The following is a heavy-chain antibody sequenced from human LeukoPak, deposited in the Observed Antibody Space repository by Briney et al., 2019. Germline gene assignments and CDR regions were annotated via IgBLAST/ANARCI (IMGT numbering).Heavy chain of an antibody. CDR1: GFTFSSYA. CDR3: AKETAERGYSYGFYYYYGMDV. V-gene: IGHV3-23*01. D-gene: IGHD5-18*01. J-gene: IGHJ6*02. CDR2: ISGSGGST. Sequence: PGGSLRLSCAASGFTFSSYAMSWVRQAPGKGLEWVSAISGSGGSTYYADSVKGRFTISRDNSKNTLYLQMNSLRAEDTAVYYCAKETAERGYSYGFYYYYGMDVWDQGTTVTVSS.